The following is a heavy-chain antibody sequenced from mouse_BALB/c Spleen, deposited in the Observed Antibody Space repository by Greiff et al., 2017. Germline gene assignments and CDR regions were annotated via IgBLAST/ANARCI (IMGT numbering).Heavy chain of an antibody. CDR3: ARSYYDYDGTWFAY. CDR2: IYPYNGGT. Sequence: VQLQQSGPELVKPGASVKISCKASGYTFTDYNMHWVKQSHGKSLEWIGYIYPYNGGTGYNQKFKSKATLTVDNSSSTAYMELRSLTSEDSAVYYCARSYYDYDGTWFAYWGQGTLVTVSA. CDR1: GYTFTDYN. D-gene: IGHD2-4*01. J-gene: IGHJ3*01. V-gene: IGHV1S29*02.